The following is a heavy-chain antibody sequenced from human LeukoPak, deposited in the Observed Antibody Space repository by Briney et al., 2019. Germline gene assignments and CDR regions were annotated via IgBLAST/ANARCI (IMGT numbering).Heavy chain of an antibody. Sequence: ASVKVSCKASGYTFTSYYIHWVRQAPGQGLEWMGLINPSGGSTNYAQKFQGRVTITADKSTSTAYMELSSLRSEDTAVYYCATLCCGSYYMDVWGKGTTVTVSS. CDR1: GYTFTSYY. CDR2: INPSGGST. V-gene: IGHV1-46*01. D-gene: IGHD2-15*01. CDR3: ATLCCGSYYMDV. J-gene: IGHJ6*03.